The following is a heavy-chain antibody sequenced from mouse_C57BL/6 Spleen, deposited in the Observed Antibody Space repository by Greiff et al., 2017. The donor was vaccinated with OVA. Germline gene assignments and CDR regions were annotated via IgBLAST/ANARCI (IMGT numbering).Heavy chain of an antibody. Sequence: VQLQQSGPVLVKPGASVKMSCKASGYTFTDYYMNWVKQSHGKSLEWIGVINPYNGGTSYNQKFKGKATLTVDKSSSTAYMELNSLISEDSAVYYCAFITTVVPNWYFDVWGTGTTVTVSS. CDR1: GYTFTDYY. CDR2: INPYNGGT. V-gene: IGHV1-19*01. J-gene: IGHJ1*03. D-gene: IGHD1-1*01. CDR3: AFITTVVPNWYFDV.